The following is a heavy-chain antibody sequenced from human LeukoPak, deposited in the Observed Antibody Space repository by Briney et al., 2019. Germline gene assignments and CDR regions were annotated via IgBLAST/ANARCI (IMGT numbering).Heavy chain of an antibody. Sequence: GGSLRLSCAASGFTFSSYGMHWVRQAPGKGLEWVSAISGSGGSTYYADSVKGRFTISRDNSKNTLYLQMNSLRAEDTAVYYCAKTVSVVEYYFDYWGQGTLVTVSS. V-gene: IGHV3-23*01. CDR1: GFTFSSYG. D-gene: IGHD4-23*01. CDR3: AKTVSVVEYYFDY. CDR2: ISGSGGST. J-gene: IGHJ4*02.